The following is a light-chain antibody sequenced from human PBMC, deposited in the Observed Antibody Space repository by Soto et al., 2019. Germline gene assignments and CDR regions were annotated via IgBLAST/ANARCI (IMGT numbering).Light chain of an antibody. V-gene: IGLV1-40*01. J-gene: IGLJ1*01. CDR2: GST. CDR3: QSYDSSLSGFV. Sequence: QSVLSQPPSVSWAPGQRVTISCTGSSSNIGAGYDAHWFQQVPGTAPKLLIYGSTNRPSGVPDRFSGSKSGTSASLAITGLQAEDEADYYCQSYDSSLSGFVFGTGTKVTVL. CDR1: SSNIGAGYD.